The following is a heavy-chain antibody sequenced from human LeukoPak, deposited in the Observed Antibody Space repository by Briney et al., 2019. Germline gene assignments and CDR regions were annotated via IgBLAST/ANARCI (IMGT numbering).Heavy chain of an antibody. CDR3: ARGGGIVLFCYFDY. V-gene: IGHV3-23*01. D-gene: IGHD2-8*01. Sequence: GGSLRLSCAASGFTFSSYAMSWVRQAPGKGLEWVSAISGSGGSTYYADSVKGRFTISRDNSKNTLYLQMNSLRAEDTAVYYCARGGGIVLFCYFDYWGQGTLVTVSS. CDR2: ISGSGGST. J-gene: IGHJ4*02. CDR1: GFTFSSYA.